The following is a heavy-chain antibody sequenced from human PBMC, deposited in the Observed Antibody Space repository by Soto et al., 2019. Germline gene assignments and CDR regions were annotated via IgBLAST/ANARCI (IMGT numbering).Heavy chain of an antibody. CDR2: MNPNSGNT. D-gene: IGHD3-10*01. V-gene: IGHV1-8*01. CDR3: ARGGYYYGSGSYVRGHYGMDV. J-gene: IGHJ6*02. CDR1: GYTFTSYD. Sequence: ASVKVSCKASGYTFTSYDSNWVRQATGQGLEWMGWMNPNSGNTGYAQKFQGRVTMTRNTSISTAYMELSSLRSEDTAVYYCARGGYYYGSGSYVRGHYGMDVWGQRTTVTVSS.